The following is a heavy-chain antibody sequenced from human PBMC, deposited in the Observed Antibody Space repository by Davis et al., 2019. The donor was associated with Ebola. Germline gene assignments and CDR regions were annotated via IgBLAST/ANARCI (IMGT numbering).Heavy chain of an antibody. J-gene: IGHJ6*02. D-gene: IGHD1-26*01. V-gene: IGHV6-1*01. CDR1: AACVSRNSGA. CDR2: TYYSSKWFN. CDR3: VRGWGRTGMGV. Sequence: PSETLSLTCALSAACVSRNSGARKWFRQSPSRGLVWLGRTYYSSKWFNDYAVSAKSRITIKPDTSKNQFSLQLSSVIPEDTAVYYCVRGWGRTGMGVWGQGTTVTVSS.